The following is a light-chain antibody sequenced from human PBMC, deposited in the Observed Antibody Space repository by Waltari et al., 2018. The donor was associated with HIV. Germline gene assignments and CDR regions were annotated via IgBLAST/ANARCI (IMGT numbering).Light chain of an antibody. CDR3: QQYNSWPRA. CDR2: GAS. J-gene: IGKJ1*01. CDR1: QSVSYN. V-gene: IGKV3-15*01. Sequence: TVMTQSPVTLSVSPGDRVTLSYRASQSVSYNLAWYQQKRGLAPRLLIFGASTRATDIPVRFSGSGSGTEFNLTISSLQSEDFAVYYCQQYNSWPRAFGQGTKLEVK.